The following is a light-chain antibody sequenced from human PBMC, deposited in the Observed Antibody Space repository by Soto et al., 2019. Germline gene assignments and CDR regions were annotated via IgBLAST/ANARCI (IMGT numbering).Light chain of an antibody. V-gene: IGKV1-5*03. J-gene: IGKJ2*01. CDR3: QQYKTSSRS. CDR1: QSISSW. Sequence: DIPMTQSPSTLSASVGDRVTITCRASQSISSWLAWYQQKPGKAPKSLIYKASSLESGVPSRFSGSGSGTEFTLTISSLQPDDFATYYCQQYKTSSRSFGQGTKLEIK. CDR2: KAS.